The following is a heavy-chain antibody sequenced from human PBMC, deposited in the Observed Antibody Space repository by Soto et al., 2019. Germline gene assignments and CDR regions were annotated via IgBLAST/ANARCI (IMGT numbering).Heavy chain of an antibody. D-gene: IGHD6-13*01. Sequence: GGSLRLSCAASGFTFSSYGMHWVRQAPGKGLEWVAVIWYDGSNKYYADSVKGRFTISRDNSKNTLYLQMNSLRAEDTAVYYCAREIGDSSCRFDYWGQGTLVTVSS. V-gene: IGHV3-33*01. CDR2: IWYDGSNK. CDR3: AREIGDSSCRFDY. CDR1: GFTFSSYG. J-gene: IGHJ4*02.